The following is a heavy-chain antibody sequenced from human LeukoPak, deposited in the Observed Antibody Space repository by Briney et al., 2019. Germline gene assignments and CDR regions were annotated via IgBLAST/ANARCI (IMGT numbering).Heavy chain of an antibody. CDR3: AREGYSGYDGAFDI. Sequence: GASVKVSCKASGGTFSSYATSWVRQAPGQGLEWMGGIIPIFGTANYAQKFQGRVTITTDESTSTAYMELSSLRSEDTAVYYCAREGYSGYDGAFDIWGQGTMVTVSS. CDR1: GGTFSSYA. D-gene: IGHD5-12*01. CDR2: IIPIFGTA. V-gene: IGHV1-69*05. J-gene: IGHJ3*02.